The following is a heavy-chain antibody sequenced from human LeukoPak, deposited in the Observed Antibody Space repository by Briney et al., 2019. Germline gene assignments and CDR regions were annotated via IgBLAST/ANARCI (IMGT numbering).Heavy chain of an antibody. CDR2: VYDNGNT. J-gene: IGHJ5*02. V-gene: IGHV4-59*11. D-gene: IGHD2-21*02. Sequence: SETLSLTCTVSGGSINGHYWTWLRQPPGQGLEWIGFVYDNGNTNYNSSLQSRVTMSVDTSKNQLSLKMRSVTAADTAIYYCARVFRGVVTSNWFDPWGQGTLVTVSS. CDR1: GGSINGHY. CDR3: ARVFRGVVTSNWFDP.